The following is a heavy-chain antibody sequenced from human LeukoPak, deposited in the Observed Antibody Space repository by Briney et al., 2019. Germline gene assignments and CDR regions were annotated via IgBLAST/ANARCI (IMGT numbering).Heavy chain of an antibody. CDR2: IYYSGST. CDR1: GGSISSSSYY. CDR3: ARGGITMIVVVMEGAFDI. Sequence: SETLSLTCTVSGGSISSSSYYWGWIRQPPGKGLEWIGSIYYSGSTYYNPSLKSRVTISVDTSKNQFSLKLSSVTAADTAVYYCARGGITMIVVVMEGAFDIWGQGTMVTVSS. V-gene: IGHV4-39*07. J-gene: IGHJ3*02. D-gene: IGHD3-22*01.